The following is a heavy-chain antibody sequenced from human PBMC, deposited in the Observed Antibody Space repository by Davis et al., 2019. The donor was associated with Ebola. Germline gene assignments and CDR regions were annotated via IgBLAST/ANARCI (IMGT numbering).Heavy chain of an antibody. V-gene: IGHV4-34*01. D-gene: IGHD2-2*01. J-gene: IGHJ6*04. CDR2: INHSGRT. CDR1: GGSFSGSY. CDR3: ARAENIVVVPAAPFNPHPPYYYYGMDV. Sequence: SETLSLTCAVYGGSFSGSYWSWIRQPPGKGLEWIGEINHSGRTNYNPSLKSRVTVSVDTSKNQFSLKLSSVTAADTAVYYCARAENIVVVPAAPFNPHPPYYYYGMDVWGKGTTVTVSS.